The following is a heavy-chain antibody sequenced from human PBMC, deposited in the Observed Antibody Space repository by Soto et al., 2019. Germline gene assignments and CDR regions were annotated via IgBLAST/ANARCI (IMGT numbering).Heavy chain of an antibody. CDR1: GFTFSSYA. CDR2: ISGSGGST. Sequence: GGSLRLSCAASGFTFSSYAMSWVRQAPGKGLEWVSAISGSGGSTYYADSVKGRFTISRDNSKNTLYLQMNSLRAEDTAVYYCAKSDGDGYNYYYYYGMDVWGQGTTVTVSS. J-gene: IGHJ6*02. V-gene: IGHV3-23*01. D-gene: IGHD5-12*01. CDR3: AKSDGDGYNYYYYYGMDV.